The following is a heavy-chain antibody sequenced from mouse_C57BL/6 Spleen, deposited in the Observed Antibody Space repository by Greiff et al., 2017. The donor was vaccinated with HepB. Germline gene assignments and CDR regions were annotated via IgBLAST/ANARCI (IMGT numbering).Heavy chain of an antibody. J-gene: IGHJ2*01. Sequence: VQLQQSGPELVKPGASVKISCKASGYSFTDYNMNWVKQSNGKSLEWIGVINPNYGTTSYNQKFKGKATLTVDQSSNTAYMQLNSLTSEDSAVYYCARSWDYYGSSYDDYFDYWGQGTTLTVSS. V-gene: IGHV1-39*01. D-gene: IGHD1-1*01. CDR1: GYSFTDYN. CDR3: ARSWDYYGSSYDDYFDY. CDR2: INPNYGTT.